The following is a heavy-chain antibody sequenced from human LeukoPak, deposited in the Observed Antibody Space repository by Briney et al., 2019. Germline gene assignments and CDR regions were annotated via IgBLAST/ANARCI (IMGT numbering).Heavy chain of an antibody. J-gene: IGHJ5*02. CDR1: GYTLTELS. CDR3: ATSLYNWNDWFDP. D-gene: IGHD1-1*01. V-gene: IGHV1-24*01. Sequence: ASVKVSCKVSGYTLTELSMHWVRQAPGEGLEWMGGFDPEDGETIYAQKFQGRVTMTEDTSTDTAYMKLSSLRSEDTAVYYCATSLYNWNDWFDPWGQGTLVTVSS. CDR2: FDPEDGET.